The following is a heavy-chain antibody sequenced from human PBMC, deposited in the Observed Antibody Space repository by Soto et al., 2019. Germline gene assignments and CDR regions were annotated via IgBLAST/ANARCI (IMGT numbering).Heavy chain of an antibody. CDR3: ARAAKRYFDY. J-gene: IGHJ4*02. CDR2: IIPLFGPA. Sequence: SVKVSCKASGGTFNTFAISWVRQAPGQGLEWSGGIIPLFGPANYAQKFQGRVTITADKSTNTAYLEVNSLTSEDTAVYYCARAAKRYFDYWGQGTLVTVSS. CDR1: GGTFNTFA. V-gene: IGHV1-69*06.